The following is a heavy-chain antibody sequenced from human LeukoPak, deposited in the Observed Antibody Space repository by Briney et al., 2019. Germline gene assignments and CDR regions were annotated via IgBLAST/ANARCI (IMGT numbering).Heavy chain of an antibody. CDR2: ISGSGTYI. D-gene: IGHD5-24*01. J-gene: IGHJ4*02. V-gene: IGHV3-21*06. CDR1: GFTFSDYT. CDR3: TRVGYIDEGIDY. Sequence: GGSLRLSCAASGFTFSDYTMHWVRQAPGKGLEWVSSISGSGTYIYHADSVKGRFTISRDNAKNSLYLQMNSLRAEDTAIYYCTRVGYIDEGIDYWGQGTLVTVSS.